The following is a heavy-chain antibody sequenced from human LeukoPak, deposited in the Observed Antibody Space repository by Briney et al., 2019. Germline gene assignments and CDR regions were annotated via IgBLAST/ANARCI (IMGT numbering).Heavy chain of an antibody. CDR3: ARGAALGHKFGY. V-gene: IGHV3-11*06. CDR1: GFTFSDYY. J-gene: IGHJ4*02. Sequence: GGSLRLSCAASGFTFSDYYMSWIRQAPGKGLEWVSYISSSSSYTNYADSVKGRFTLSRDNAKNSLYLQMNSLRAEDTAVYYCARGAALGHKFGYWGQGTLVTVSS. CDR2: ISSSSSYT. D-gene: IGHD1-26*01.